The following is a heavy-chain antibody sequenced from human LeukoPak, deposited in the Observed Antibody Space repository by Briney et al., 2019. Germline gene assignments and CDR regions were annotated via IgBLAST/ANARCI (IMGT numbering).Heavy chain of an antibody. CDR2: IKPSGGST. J-gene: IGHJ4*02. Sequence: ASVKVSCKASGYTFTSYYMHWVRQAPGQGLEWMGIIKPSGGSTSYAQKFQGRVTMTRDTSTSTVYMELSSLRSEDTAVYYCARDSYVGTGDYWGQGTLVTVSS. D-gene: IGHD1-26*01. CDR3: ARDSYVGTGDY. V-gene: IGHV1-46*01. CDR1: GYTFTSYY.